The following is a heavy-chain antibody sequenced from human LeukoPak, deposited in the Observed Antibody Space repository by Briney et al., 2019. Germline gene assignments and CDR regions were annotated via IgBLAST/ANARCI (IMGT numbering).Heavy chain of an antibody. CDR2: IYNNGNT. CDR3: ARELAYCSTSGCPLGY. Sequence: PGGSLRLSCAASGFTVSTNYMTWVRQAPGKGLEWVSIIYNNGNTYYADSVKGRFTISRDNSKNTLYLQMDSLRAEDTAVYYCARELAYCSTSGCPLGYWGQGTLVTVSS. CDR1: GFTVSTNY. D-gene: IGHD2-2*01. J-gene: IGHJ4*02. V-gene: IGHV3-53*01.